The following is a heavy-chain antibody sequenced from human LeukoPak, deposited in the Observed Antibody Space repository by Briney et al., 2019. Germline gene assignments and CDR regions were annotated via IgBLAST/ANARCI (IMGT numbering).Heavy chain of an antibody. Sequence: ASVKVSCKASGGTFSSYTFSWVRQAPGQGLEWMGGIIPIFGTTNYAQTFQGRVTITADESTSTAYMELSSLRSEDTAVYYCARGTANYYDTSGYSSFDPWGQGTLVTVSS. V-gene: IGHV1-69*13. CDR1: GGTFSSYT. J-gene: IGHJ5*02. CDR3: ARGTANYYDTSGYSSFDP. D-gene: IGHD3-22*01. CDR2: IIPIFGTT.